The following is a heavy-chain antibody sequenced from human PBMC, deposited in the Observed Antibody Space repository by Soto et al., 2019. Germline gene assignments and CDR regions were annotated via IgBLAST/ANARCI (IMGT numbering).Heavy chain of an antibody. CDR1: GYTFTSYG. Sequence: QVHLVQSGAEVKKPGASVKVSCKGSGYTFTSYGITWVRQAPGHGLEWMGWISAHNGNTNYAQKLEGRVTVTPDTSTSTAYMELRSLRSDDTAVYYCARGRYGDYWGQGALVTVSS. D-gene: IGHD1-1*01. V-gene: IGHV1-18*01. CDR2: ISAHNGNT. CDR3: ARGRYGDY. J-gene: IGHJ4*02.